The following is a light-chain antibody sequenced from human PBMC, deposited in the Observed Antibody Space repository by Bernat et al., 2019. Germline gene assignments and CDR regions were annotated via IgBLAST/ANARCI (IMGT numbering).Light chain of an antibody. V-gene: IGKV2-28*01. CDR2: LGS. J-gene: IGKJ2*01. CDR3: MQALQTPPT. Sequence: DIVMTQSPLSLPVTPGEPASISCRSSQSLLHRNGYNYLDWYLQKPGQSPQLLIYLGSNRASGVPDRFSGSESGTDFTLKISRVEAEDVGVYYCMQALQTPPTVGQGTKLEIK. CDR1: QSLLHRNGYNY.